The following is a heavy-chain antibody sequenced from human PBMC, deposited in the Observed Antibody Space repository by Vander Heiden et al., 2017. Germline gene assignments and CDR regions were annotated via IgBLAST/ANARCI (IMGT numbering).Heavy chain of an antibody. CDR2: ISGSGGST. D-gene: IGHD3-10*01. J-gene: IGHJ3*02. V-gene: IGHV3-23*01. CDR3: AKEGYGSGSYYTVDAFDI. Sequence: EVQLLESGGGLVQPGGSLRLSCAASGFTFSSYALSWFRQAPGKGREWVSAISGSGGSTYYADSVKGRFTISRDNSKNTLYLKMNSLRAEDTAVYYCAKEGYGSGSYYTVDAFDIWCQGPMVTVSS. CDR1: GFTFSSYA.